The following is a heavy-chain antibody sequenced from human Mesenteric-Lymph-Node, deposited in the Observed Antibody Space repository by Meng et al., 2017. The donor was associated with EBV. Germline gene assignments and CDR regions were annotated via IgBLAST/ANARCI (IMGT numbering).Heavy chain of an antibody. V-gene: IGHV5-51*01. CDR3: ARRDSGWPDTDS. CDR2: VYPGDSDT. D-gene: IGHD6-19*01. Sequence: GAGVKKPGESLKISCKGLGYSFTSYWIAWGRQRPGKGLEWMGIVYPGDSDTRYSPSFQGLVTISADKSINTAYLQWNSLKASDTAMYYCARRDSGWPDTDSWGQGTLVTVSS. CDR1: GYSFTSYW. J-gene: IGHJ4*02.